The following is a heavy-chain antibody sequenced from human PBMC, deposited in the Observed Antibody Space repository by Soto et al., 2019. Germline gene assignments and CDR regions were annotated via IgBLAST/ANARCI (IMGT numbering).Heavy chain of an antibody. D-gene: IGHD3-10*01. V-gene: IGHV4-31*03. Sequence: SETLSLTCTVSGGSINSGGYYWSWIRQHPGKGLEWIGYIYYSGSTYYNPSLKSRVTISVDTSKNQFSLKLSSVTAADTAVYYCARLYGSGSYWGQGTLVTVPQ. CDR2: IYYSGST. CDR1: GGSINSGGYY. CDR3: ARLYGSGSY. J-gene: IGHJ4*02.